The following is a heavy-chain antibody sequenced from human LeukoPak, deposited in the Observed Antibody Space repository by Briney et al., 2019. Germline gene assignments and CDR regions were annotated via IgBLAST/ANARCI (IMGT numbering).Heavy chain of an antibody. D-gene: IGHD5-18*01. J-gene: IGHJ5*02. CDR3: ARAPGYSLLDWFDP. CDR2: IYTSGST. CDR1: GGSISSSSYY. V-gene: IGHV4-61*02. Sequence: SETLSLTCTVSGGSISSSSYYWSWIRQPAGKGLEWIGRIYTSGSTNYNPSLKSRVTISVDTSKNQFSLKLSSVTAADTAVYYCARAPGYSLLDWFDPWGQGTLVTVSS.